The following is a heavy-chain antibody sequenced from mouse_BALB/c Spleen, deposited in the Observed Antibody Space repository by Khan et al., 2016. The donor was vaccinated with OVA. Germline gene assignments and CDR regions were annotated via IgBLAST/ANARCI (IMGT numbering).Heavy chain of an antibody. D-gene: IGHD1-1*01. Sequence: DLVKPGASVKLSCKASGYTFTSYWINWIKQRPGQGLEWIGRIGPGSSNAYYNDTFKGKATLTVDTSSNTAYIQFSSLSSEDSAVYYCARENYYGRGCYAMDYWGQGASVTVSA. CDR1: GYTFTSYW. CDR3: ARENYYGRGCYAMDY. V-gene: IGHV1S41*01. J-gene: IGHJ4*01. CDR2: IGPGSSNA.